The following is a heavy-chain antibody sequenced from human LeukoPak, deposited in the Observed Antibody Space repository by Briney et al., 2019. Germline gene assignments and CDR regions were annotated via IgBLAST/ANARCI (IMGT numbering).Heavy chain of an antibody. D-gene: IGHD5-12*01. CDR2: IYYSGST. Sequence: SETLSLTRTVSGGSISSGGYYWSWIRQHPGKGLEWIGYIYYSGSTYYNPSLKSRVTISVDTSKNQFSLKLSSVTAADTAVYYCARDGSGYDSGWFDPWGQGTLVTVSS. J-gene: IGHJ5*02. V-gene: IGHV4-31*03. CDR3: ARDGSGYDSGWFDP. CDR1: GGSISSGGYY.